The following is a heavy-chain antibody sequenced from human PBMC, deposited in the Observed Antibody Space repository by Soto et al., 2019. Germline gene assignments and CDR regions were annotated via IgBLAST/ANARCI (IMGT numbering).Heavy chain of an antibody. V-gene: IGHV1-18*01. D-gene: IGHD6-19*01. J-gene: IGHJ6*02. CDR3: ARDNRSGWYYYYYYYGMDV. Sequence: ASVKVSCKASGYTFTSYVISWVRQAPGQGLEWMGWISAYNGNTNYAQKLQGRVTMTTDTSTSTAYMELRSLRSDDTAVYYCARDNRSGWYYYYYYYGMDVWGQGTTVTVSS. CDR2: ISAYNGNT. CDR1: GYTFTSYV.